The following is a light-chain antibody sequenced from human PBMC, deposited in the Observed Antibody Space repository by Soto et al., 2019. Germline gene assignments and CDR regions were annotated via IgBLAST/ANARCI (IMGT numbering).Light chain of an antibody. V-gene: IGKV4-1*01. CDR2: WAS. CDR3: QQYYSTPPWT. Sequence: DIVMTQSPDSLAVSLGERATINCKSSQSILHSPNNKTYLAWYQHKPGQPPKQLIYWASTRESGVPDRFSGSGSGTDFTLTISSLQAEDVAVYYCQQYYSTPPWTFGQGTKVEIK. CDR1: QSILHSPNNKTY. J-gene: IGKJ1*01.